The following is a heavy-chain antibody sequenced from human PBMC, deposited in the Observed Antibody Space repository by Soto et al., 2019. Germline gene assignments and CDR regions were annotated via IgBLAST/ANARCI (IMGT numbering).Heavy chain of an antibody. V-gene: IGHV1-18*04. Sequence: GASVKVSCKASGYTFTSYGISWVRQAPGPGLERMGWISAYNGNTNYAQKLQGRVTMTTDTSTSTAYMELRSLRSDDTAVYYCARDGGAPRYNWFDPWGQGTLVTVSS. J-gene: IGHJ5*02. CDR3: ARDGGAPRYNWFDP. CDR2: ISAYNGNT. CDR1: GYTFTSYG. D-gene: IGHD3-16*01.